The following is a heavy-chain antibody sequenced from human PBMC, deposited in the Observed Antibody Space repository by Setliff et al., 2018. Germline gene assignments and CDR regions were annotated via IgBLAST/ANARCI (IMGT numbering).Heavy chain of an antibody. V-gene: IGHV5-51*01. CDR1: GYSFTTNW. CDR3: ARRAAAHDWFDP. Sequence: GESLKISCKASGYSFTTNWIGWVRQMPGKGLEWMGIIYPGDSDTIYSPSFQGQVTISADKTLSTAYLQRSSLKASDTAIYYCARRAAAHDWFDPWGQGTLVTVSS. J-gene: IGHJ5*02. D-gene: IGHD2-15*01. CDR2: IYPGDSDT.